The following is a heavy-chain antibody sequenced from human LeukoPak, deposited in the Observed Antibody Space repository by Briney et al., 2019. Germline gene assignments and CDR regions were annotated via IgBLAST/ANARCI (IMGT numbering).Heavy chain of an antibody. D-gene: IGHD3-22*01. CDR3: ARDKEERYYYDSSGYYHY. Sequence: GGSLRLSCAASGFTFSSYWMHWVRQAPGKGLVWVSRINSDGSSTSYADSVKGRFTISRDNAKNTLYLQMNSLRAEDKAVYYCARDKEERYYYDSSGYYHYWGQGTLVTVSS. CDR1: GFTFSSYW. CDR2: INSDGSST. J-gene: IGHJ4*02. V-gene: IGHV3-74*01.